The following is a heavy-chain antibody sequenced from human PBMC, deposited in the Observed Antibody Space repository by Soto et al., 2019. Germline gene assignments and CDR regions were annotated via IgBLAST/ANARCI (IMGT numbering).Heavy chain of an antibody. CDR1: GYTFTTYA. CDR2: INSGNGNT. J-gene: IGHJ6*02. CDR3: ARFYYFYYAMDV. Sequence: ASVKVSCKASGYTFTTYAIHWVRQAPGQRLEWMGWINSGNGNTKYSQKFRGRVTITRDTSATTAYTELSSLRSEDTAVYFCARFYYFYYAMDVWGQGTTVTVSS. V-gene: IGHV1-3*01.